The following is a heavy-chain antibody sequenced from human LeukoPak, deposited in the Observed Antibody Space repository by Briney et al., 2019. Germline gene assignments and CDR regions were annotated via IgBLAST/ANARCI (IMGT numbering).Heavy chain of an antibody. CDR2: IYHSGST. J-gene: IGHJ6*04. CDR3: ARDILVVVAATDYYGMDV. CDR1: GYSISSGYY. V-gene: IGHV4-38-2*02. D-gene: IGHD2-15*01. Sequence: SETLSLTCAVSGYSISSGYYWGWTRQPPGKGLEWIGSIYHSGSTYYNPSLKSRVTISVDTSKNQFSLKLSSVTAADTAVYYCARDILVVVAATDYYGMDVWGKGTTVTVSS.